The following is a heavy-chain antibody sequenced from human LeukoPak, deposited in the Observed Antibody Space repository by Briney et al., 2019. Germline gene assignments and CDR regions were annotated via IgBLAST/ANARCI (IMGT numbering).Heavy chain of an antibody. CDR2: INPNTGGT. Sequence: GASVRVSYKSSGYTFTNYEINGGGQAGGEGGEWMGWINPNTGGTNYAQKFQGRVTITRDTSISTAYMELSRLRSDDTAVYYCARELSSSASWGQGTLVTVSS. J-gene: IGHJ5*02. CDR3: ARELSSSAS. CDR1: GYTFTNYE. D-gene: IGHD6-6*01. V-gene: IGHV1-2*02.